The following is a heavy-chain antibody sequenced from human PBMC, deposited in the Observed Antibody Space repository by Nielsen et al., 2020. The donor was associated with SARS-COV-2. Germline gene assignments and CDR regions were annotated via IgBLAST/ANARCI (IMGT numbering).Heavy chain of an antibody. Sequence: GESLKISCAASGFTFDDYAMHWVRQAPGKGLEWVAVISYDGSNKYYADSVKGRFTISRDNSKNTLYLQMNSLRAEDTAVYYCASSPSYYYGMDVWGQGTTVTVSS. V-gene: IGHV3-30*03. CDR3: ASSPSYYYGMDV. J-gene: IGHJ6*02. CDR2: ISYDGSNK. CDR1: GFTFDDYA.